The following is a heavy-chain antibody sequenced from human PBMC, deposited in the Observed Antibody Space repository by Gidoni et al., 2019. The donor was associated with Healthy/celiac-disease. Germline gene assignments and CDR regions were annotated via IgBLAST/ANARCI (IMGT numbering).Heavy chain of an antibody. CDR3: AKDRGGSGSSRSSYYFDY. Sequence: QVQLVESGGGVVQPGRSLRLSCAASGFTFSSYGMHWVRQAPGKGLEWVAVISYDGSNKYYADSVKGRFTISRDNSKNTLYLQMNSLRAEDTAVYYCAKDRGGSGSSRSSYYFDYWGQGTLVTVSS. V-gene: IGHV3-30*18. CDR1: GFTFSSYG. D-gene: IGHD3-10*01. CDR2: ISYDGSNK. J-gene: IGHJ4*02.